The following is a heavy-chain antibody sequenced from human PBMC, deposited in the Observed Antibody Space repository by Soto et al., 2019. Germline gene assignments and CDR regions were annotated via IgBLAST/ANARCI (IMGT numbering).Heavy chain of an antibody. Sequence: ASVKVSCKASGYTFTSYGISWVRQAPGQGLEWMGWISAYNGNTNYAQKLQGRVTMTTDTSTSTAYMELRSLRSDDTAVYYCARCRAVAGTDYYYYMDVWGKGTTVTVSS. CDR2: ISAYNGNT. D-gene: IGHD6-19*01. CDR3: ARCRAVAGTDYYYYMDV. CDR1: GYTFTSYG. J-gene: IGHJ6*03. V-gene: IGHV1-18*01.